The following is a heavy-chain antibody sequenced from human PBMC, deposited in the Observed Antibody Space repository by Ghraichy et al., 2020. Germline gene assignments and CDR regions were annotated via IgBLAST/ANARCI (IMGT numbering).Heavy chain of an antibody. J-gene: IGHJ6*02. CDR1: GFTFSSYA. D-gene: IGHD2-15*01. V-gene: IGHV3-23*01. Sequence: LSLTCAASGFTFSSYAMSWVRQAPGKGLEWVSAISGSGGSTYYADSVKGRFTISRDNSKNTLYLQMNSLRAEDTAVYYCAKAHPYCSGGSCAPYYYYGMDVWGQGTTVTVSS. CDR2: ISGSGGST. CDR3: AKAHPYCSGGSCAPYYYYGMDV.